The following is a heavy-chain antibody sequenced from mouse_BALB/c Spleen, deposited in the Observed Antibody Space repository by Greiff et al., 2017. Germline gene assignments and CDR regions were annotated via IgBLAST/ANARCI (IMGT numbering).Heavy chain of an antibody. CDR1: GYTFTSYW. CDR2: IDPSDSYT. J-gene: IGHJ3*01. Sequence: QVQLQQPGAELVKPGASVKLSCKASGYTFTSYWMHWVKQRPGQGLEWIGEIDPSDSYTNYNQKFKGKATLTVDKSSSTAYMQLSSLTSEDSAVYYCARSTEVATRGWFAYWGQGTLVTVSA. D-gene: IGHD1-1*01. V-gene: IGHV1-69*02. CDR3: ARSTEVATRGWFAY.